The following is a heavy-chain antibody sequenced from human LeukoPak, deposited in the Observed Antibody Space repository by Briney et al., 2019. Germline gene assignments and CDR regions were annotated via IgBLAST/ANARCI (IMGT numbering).Heavy chain of an antibody. Sequence: PGGSLRLSCAASGFTFDDYAMHWVRQAPGKGLEWVSGISWNSGSIGYADSVKGRFTISRDNAKNSLYLQMSSLRAEDTAVYYCARGSSWGGDYWGQGTLVTVSS. CDR2: ISWNSGSI. CDR3: ARGSSWGGDY. J-gene: IGHJ4*02. D-gene: IGHD1-26*01. CDR1: GFTFDDYA. V-gene: IGHV3-9*01.